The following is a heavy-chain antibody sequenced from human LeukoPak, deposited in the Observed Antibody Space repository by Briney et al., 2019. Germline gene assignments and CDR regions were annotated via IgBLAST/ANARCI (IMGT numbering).Heavy chain of an antibody. D-gene: IGHD6-19*01. CDR1: GFTFSSYW. J-gene: IGHJ4*02. CDR2: INRDGSEK. Sequence: PGGSLRLSCAASGFTFSSYWMSWVRQAPGKGLEWVANINRDGSEKYYADSVKGRFAISRDNSKNTLYLQMNSLRGEDTALYYCARPDNSVWSHPFDYWGQGTLVTVSS. V-gene: IGHV3-7*02. CDR3: ARPDNSVWSHPFDY.